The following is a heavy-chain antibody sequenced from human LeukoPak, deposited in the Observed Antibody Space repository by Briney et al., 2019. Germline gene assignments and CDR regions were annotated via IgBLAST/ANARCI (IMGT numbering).Heavy chain of an antibody. V-gene: IGHV3-74*03. J-gene: IGHJ4*02. D-gene: IGHD5-12*01. CDR3: AREGRVSGYDFDC. CDR1: GLTFSSYW. CDR2: INSDGSSI. Sequence: EGSLRLSCAASGLTFSSYWMHWVRQAPGKGLVWVSRINSDGSSITYADSVKGRFTISRDNAKNTLYLQMNSLRVEDTAVYYCAREGRVSGYDFDCWGQGTLVTVSS.